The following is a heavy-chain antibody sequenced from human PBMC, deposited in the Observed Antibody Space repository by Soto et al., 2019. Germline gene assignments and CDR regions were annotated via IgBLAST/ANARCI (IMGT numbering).Heavy chain of an antibody. V-gene: IGHV4-39*01. CDR3: ARHDCSSTSCYGVDLFDP. CDR1: GGSISSSSYY. CDR2: IYYSGST. Sequence: SETLSLTCTVSGGSISSSSYYWGWIRQTPGKGLEWIGSIYYSGSTYYNPSLKSRVTISVDTSKNQFSLKLSSVTAADTAVYYCARHDCSSTSCYGVDLFDPWGHGALVTVSS. D-gene: IGHD2-2*01. J-gene: IGHJ5*02.